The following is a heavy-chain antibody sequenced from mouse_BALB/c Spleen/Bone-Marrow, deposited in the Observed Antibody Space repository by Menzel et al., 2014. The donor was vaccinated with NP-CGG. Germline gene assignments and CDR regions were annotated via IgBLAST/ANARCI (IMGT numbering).Heavy chain of an antibody. J-gene: IGHJ4*01. CDR2: IHPSDSYT. D-gene: IGHD1-1*01. V-gene: IGHV1-69*02. CDR3: TRYGNSHYYAMDY. Sequence: QVQLQQSGAELVRPGASVKLSCRASGYTFTSYWINWVKQRPGQGLEWTGNIHPSDSYTNYNQRFKDKATLTVDKSSSTAYTQLSSPTSEDSAVYYCTRYGNSHYYAMDYWGQGTSVTVSS. CDR1: GYTFTSYW.